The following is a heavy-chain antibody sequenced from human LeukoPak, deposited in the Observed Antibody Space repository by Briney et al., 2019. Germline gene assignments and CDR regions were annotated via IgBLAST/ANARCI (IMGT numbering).Heavy chain of an antibody. J-gene: IGHJ4*02. CDR1: GFTDSSNY. CDR2: IYSGGST. D-gene: IGHD4-17*01. CDR3: AREVDYGDYYFDY. Sequence: GGSLRLSCAASGFTDSSNYMSWVRQAPGKGLEWVSVIYSGGSTYYADSVKGRFTISRDNSKNTLYLQMNSLRAEDTAVYYCAREVDYGDYYFDYWGQGTLVTVSS. V-gene: IGHV3-66*01.